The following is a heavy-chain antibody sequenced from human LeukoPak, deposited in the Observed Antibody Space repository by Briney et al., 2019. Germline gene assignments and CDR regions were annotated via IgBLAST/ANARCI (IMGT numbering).Heavy chain of an antibody. CDR1: NGSFSGYY. J-gene: IGHJ5*02. V-gene: IGHV4-34*01. CDR2: VNHGGDT. D-gene: IGHD3-16*01. Sequence: KPSETLSLTCAVYNGSFSGYYWSWLRQSPEKGLEWIGEVNHGGDTNYSPSLRSRVTISLDTSKNHFSLKLRSVTAADTAIYNCARAAWNGGGGFGPWGQGTLVTVSS. CDR3: ARAAWNGGGGFGP.